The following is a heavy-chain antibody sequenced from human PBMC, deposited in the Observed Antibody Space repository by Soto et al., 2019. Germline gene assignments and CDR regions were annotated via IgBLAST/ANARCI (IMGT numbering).Heavy chain of an antibody. CDR2: IIPISGTT. CDR1: GGTFSTHA. Sequence: GASVKVSCKASGGTFSTHAIIWVRQAPGHGLEWMGGIIPISGTTYYTQKFQGRVTITADEPTSTAFMELSSLKSDDTAVFYCARGYCSGGNCYSGMDVWGQGTRVTVS. V-gene: IGHV1-69*13. CDR3: ARGYCSGGNCYSGMDV. J-gene: IGHJ6*02. D-gene: IGHD2-15*01.